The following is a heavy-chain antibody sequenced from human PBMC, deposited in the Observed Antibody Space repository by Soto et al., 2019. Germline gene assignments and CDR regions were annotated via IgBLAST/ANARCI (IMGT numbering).Heavy chain of an antibody. Sequence: QVQLVESGGGVVQPGRSLRLSCAASGFTFSSYAMHWVRQAPGKGLEWVAVISYDGSNKYYADYVTGRCTISRDNSKNTLYLQMNSLRAEDTAVYYGARDTGDYGDSYFDYWGQGTLVTVSS. CDR3: ARDTGDYGDSYFDY. V-gene: IGHV3-30-3*01. CDR1: GFTFSSYA. J-gene: IGHJ4*02. CDR2: ISYDGSNK. D-gene: IGHD4-17*01.